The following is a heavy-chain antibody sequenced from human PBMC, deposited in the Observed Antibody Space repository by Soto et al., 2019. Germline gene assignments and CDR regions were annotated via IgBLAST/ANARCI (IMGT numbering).Heavy chain of an antibody. Sequence: HPGGSLRLSCAASGFTFSTYGMNWVRQAPGKGLEWISYIRGDGSRKDYADSVKGRFIISRDNAENSLSLQMNSLRDEDTAVYYCVRGQTSLDNRFDPWGQRTLATVSS. CDR2: IRGDGSRK. V-gene: IGHV3-48*02. J-gene: IGHJ5*02. CDR3: VRGQTSLDNRFDP. CDR1: GFTFSTYG.